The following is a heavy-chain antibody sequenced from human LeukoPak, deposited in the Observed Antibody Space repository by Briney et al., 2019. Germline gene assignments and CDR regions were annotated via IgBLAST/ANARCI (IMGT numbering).Heavy chain of an antibody. V-gene: IGHV4-34*01. CDR1: GGSFSGYY. D-gene: IGHD2-2*01. J-gene: IGHJ5*02. CDR3: ARGRLCSSTSCYRNWFDP. CDR2: INHSGST. Sequence: KPSETLSLTCAVYGGSFSGYYWSWIRQPPGKGLEWIGEINHSGSTNYNPSLKSRVTISVDTSKNQFSLKLSSVTAADTAVYYCARGRLCSSTSCYRNWFDPWGQGTLVTVSS.